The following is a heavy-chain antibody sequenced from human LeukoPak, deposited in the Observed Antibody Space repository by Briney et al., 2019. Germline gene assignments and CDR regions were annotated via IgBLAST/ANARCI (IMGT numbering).Heavy chain of an antibody. D-gene: IGHD5-18*01. CDR1: GGSIRSSYYY. CDR2: IYDSGST. V-gene: IGHV4-39*01. CDR3: ARGYSYARTYFDY. Sequence: SETLSLTCTVSGGSIRSSYYYWGWIRQPPGKGLEWIGSIYDSGSTYYNPSLKSRVTISVDTSKNQFSLKLNSVTAADTAVYYCARGYSYARTYFDYWGQGTLVTVSS. J-gene: IGHJ4*02.